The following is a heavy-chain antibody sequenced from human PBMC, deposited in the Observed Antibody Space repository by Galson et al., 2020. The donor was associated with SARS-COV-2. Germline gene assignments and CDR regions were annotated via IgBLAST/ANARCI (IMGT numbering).Heavy chain of an antibody. CDR1: GFTFSSYV. D-gene: IGHD3-3*01. CDR3: AKDVSGYSSRHFYYYMDV. CDR2: ISYDGTNK. J-gene: IGHJ6*03. V-gene: IGHV3-30*18. Sequence: GGSLRLSCAASGFTFSSYVMHWVRQAPGKGLEWVAVISYDGTNKYYADSVKGRFTISRDNSKNTLYLQMNSLRAEDTAVHYCAKDVSGYSSRHFYYYMDVWGKGTTVTVSS.